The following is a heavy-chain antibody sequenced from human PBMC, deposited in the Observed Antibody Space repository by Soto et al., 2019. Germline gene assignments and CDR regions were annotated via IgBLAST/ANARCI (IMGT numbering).Heavy chain of an antibody. V-gene: IGHV1-3*01. CDR2: INAGNGNT. CDR1: GGTFSSYA. CDR3: ARDQRSGQWLDYYYYGMDV. Sequence: ASVKVSCKASGGTFSSYAISWVRQAPGQRLEWMGWINAGNGNTKYSQKFQGRVTITRDTSASTAYMELSSLRSEDTAVYYCARDQRSGQWLDYYYYGMDVWGQGTTVTVSS. D-gene: IGHD6-19*01. J-gene: IGHJ6*02.